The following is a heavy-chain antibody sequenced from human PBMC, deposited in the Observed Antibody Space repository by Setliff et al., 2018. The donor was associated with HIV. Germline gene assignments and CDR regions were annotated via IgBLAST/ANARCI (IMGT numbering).Heavy chain of an antibody. V-gene: IGHV3-21*01. CDR2: MSSSSSNK. D-gene: IGHD6-13*01. J-gene: IGHJ5*02. CDR3: ARDWVGYSSSWRNWFDP. Sequence: GGSLRLSCAASGFTFSDYSMNWVRQAPGKGLEWVSSMSSSSSNKYYADSVKGRFTISRDNAKNSLYLQMNSLRAEDTAVYYCARDWVGYSSSWRNWFDPWGQGTLVTVSS. CDR1: GFTFSDYS.